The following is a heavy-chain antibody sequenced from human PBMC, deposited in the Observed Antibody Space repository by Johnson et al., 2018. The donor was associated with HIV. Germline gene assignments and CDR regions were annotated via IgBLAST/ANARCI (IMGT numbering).Heavy chain of an antibody. CDR2: ISRSGPTL. Sequence: QVQLVESGGGLVKPGGSLRLSCAASGFTFTDYQMSWIRQAPGKGLEWVSYISRSGPTLYYADSVQGRFTVPRGNAKNSLYLQMNSLRADDTAVYYCARVLRGYDAFDIWGQGTMVTVSS. J-gene: IGHJ3*02. CDR1: GFTFTDYQ. D-gene: IGHD6-25*01. V-gene: IGHV3-11*04. CDR3: ARVLRGYDAFDI.